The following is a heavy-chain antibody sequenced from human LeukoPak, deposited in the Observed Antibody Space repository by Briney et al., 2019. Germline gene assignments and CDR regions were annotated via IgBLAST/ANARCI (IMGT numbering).Heavy chain of an antibody. CDR3: ARVHDYYDSSSYFDY. CDR1: GYTFTSYG. D-gene: IGHD3-22*01. V-gene: IGHV1-18*01. Sequence: GASVKVSCKASGYTFTSYGISWVRQAPGQGLECMGWISAYNGNTNYAQKLQGRVTMTTDTSTSTAYMELRSLRSDDTAVYYCARVHDYYDSSSYFDYWGQGTLVTVSS. J-gene: IGHJ4*02. CDR2: ISAYNGNT.